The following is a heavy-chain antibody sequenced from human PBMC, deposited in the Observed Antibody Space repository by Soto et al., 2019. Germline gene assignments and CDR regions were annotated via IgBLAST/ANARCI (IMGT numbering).Heavy chain of an antibody. CDR3: ARERYSQWIQRSKSMDV. CDR1: GFTFISYA. Sequence: WGSLRLSCAASGFTFISYAMHFFRHSPVKWLEWVAVISYDGSNKYYADSVKGRFTISRDNSKNTLYLQMNSLRAEDTAVYYCARERYSQWIQRSKSMDVWGQGTTVTVSS. J-gene: IGHJ6*02. D-gene: IGHD5-18*01. V-gene: IGHV3-30-3*01. CDR2: ISYDGSNK.